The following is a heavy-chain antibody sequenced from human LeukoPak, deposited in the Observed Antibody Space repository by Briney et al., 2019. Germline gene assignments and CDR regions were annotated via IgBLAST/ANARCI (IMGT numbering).Heavy chain of an antibody. CDR1: GYTFTGYY. J-gene: IGHJ4*02. Sequence: ASVEVSCKASGYTFTGYYMHWVRQAPGQGLEWMGWINPNSGGTNYAQKFQGRVTMTRDTSISTAYMELSSLRSEDTAVYYCARMDYSNYWGQGTLVTVSS. V-gene: IGHV1-2*02. CDR3: ARMDYSNY. CDR2: INPNSGGT. D-gene: IGHD4-11*01.